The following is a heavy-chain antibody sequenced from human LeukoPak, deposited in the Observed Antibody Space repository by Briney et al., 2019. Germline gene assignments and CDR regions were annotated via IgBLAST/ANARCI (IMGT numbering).Heavy chain of an antibody. V-gene: IGHV3-21*01. Sequence: GGSLRLXCAASGFTFSSYSMNWGRQAPGKGLEWVSSISSSSSYIHSADSVRGRFTISRDNAKNSLFLQMNSLRAEDTAVYYCARDEWGDTFDIWGQGTMVTVFS. J-gene: IGHJ3*02. CDR2: ISSSSSYI. CDR1: GFTFSSYS. CDR3: ARDEWGDTFDI. D-gene: IGHD1-26*01.